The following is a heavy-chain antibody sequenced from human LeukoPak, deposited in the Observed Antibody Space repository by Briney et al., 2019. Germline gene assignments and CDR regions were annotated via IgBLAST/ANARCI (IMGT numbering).Heavy chain of an antibody. CDR1: GGSISSSSYY. Sequence: SETLSLTCTVSGGSISSSSYYWGWIRQPPGKGLEWIGSIYHSGSTNYNPSLKSRVTISVDKSKNQFSLKLSSVTAADTAVYYCARSGSFLMALDYWGQGTLVTVSS. CDR3: ARSGSFLMALDY. CDR2: IYHSGST. V-gene: IGHV4-39*07. J-gene: IGHJ4*02. D-gene: IGHD3-10*01.